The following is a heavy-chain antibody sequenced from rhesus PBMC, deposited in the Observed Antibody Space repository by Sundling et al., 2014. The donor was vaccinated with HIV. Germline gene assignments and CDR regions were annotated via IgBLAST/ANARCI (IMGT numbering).Heavy chain of an antibody. J-gene: IGHJ6*01. CDR2: ITWNSRII. CDR1: GFTFDNYA. Sequence: EVQLVESGGGLVQPGGSLRLSCAASGFTFDNYAMSWVRQAPGKGLEWVSRITWNSRIIYYADSVKGRFTISRDNANNSLFLQMDRLRAEDTAVYYCTRGICSGGVCWEDSSGLDSWGQGVVVTVSS. V-gene: IGHV3-134*01. D-gene: IGHD2-39*02. CDR3: TRGICSGGVCWEDSSGLDS.